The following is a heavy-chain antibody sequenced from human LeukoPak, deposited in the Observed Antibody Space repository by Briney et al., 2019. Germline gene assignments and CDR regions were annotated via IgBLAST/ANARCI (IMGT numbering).Heavy chain of an antibody. CDR1: GYSFTSYW. V-gene: IGHV5-10-1*01. D-gene: IGHD3-3*01. CDR3: ARIPRAVTIFGVVITPLGYGMDV. CDR2: IDPSDSYT. J-gene: IGHJ6*02. Sequence: GESLKISCKGSGYSFTSYWISWVRQMPGKGLEWMGRIDPSDSYTNYSPSFQGHVTISADKSISTAYLQWSSLKASDTAMYYCARIPRAVTIFGVVITPLGYGMDVWGQGTTVTVSS.